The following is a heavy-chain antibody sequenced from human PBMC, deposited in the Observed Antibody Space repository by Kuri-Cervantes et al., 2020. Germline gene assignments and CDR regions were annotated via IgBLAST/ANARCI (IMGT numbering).Heavy chain of an antibody. D-gene: IGHD3-10*01. V-gene: IGHV1-2*02. CDR1: GYIFTDYY. Sequence: ASVKVSCKTSGYIFTDYYIHWVRRAPGQGLEWMGWFNPKSGGTEYSPEFQGRVTLAGDTSISTAYMELSRLRSDDTAVYYCARSSITMLHDLWGRGTLVTVSS. CDR3: ARSSITMLHDL. J-gene: IGHJ2*01. CDR2: FNPKSGGT.